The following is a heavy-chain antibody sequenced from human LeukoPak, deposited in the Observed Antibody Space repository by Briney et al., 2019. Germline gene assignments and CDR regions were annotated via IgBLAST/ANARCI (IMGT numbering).Heavy chain of an antibody. V-gene: IGHV3-23*01. D-gene: IGHD3-10*01. Sequence: GGSLRLSCAASGFTFSSYAMSWVRQAPGKGLEWVSAISGSGGSTCYADSVKGRFTISRDNSKNTLYLQMNSLRAEDTAVYYCAKDRGVGELLLIDYWGQGTLVTVSS. CDR3: AKDRGVGELLLIDY. CDR2: ISGSGGST. CDR1: GFTFSSYA. J-gene: IGHJ4*02.